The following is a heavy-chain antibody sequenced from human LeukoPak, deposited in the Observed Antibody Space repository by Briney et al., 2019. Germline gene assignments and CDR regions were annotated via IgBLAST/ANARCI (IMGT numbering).Heavy chain of an antibody. CDR3: ARGEGGYGSGLYKP. D-gene: IGHD3-10*01. V-gene: IGHV4-59*01. CDR1: GFTFSSYA. J-gene: IGHJ4*02. CDR2: IDYSGST. Sequence: LSCAASGFTFSSYAMSWVRQAPGKGLEWIGYIDYSGSTNYNPALKGRVTFSLDTSKNQVSLKLTSVTAADTAVYFCARGEGGYGSGLYKPWGQGILVTVSS.